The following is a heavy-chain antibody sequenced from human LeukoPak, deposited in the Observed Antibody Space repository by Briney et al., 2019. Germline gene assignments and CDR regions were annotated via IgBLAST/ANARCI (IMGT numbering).Heavy chain of an antibody. CDR1: GFTFSSYA. Sequence: GGSLRLSCAASGFTFSSYAMHWVRQAPGKGLEWVAVISYDGSNKYYADSVKGRFTISRDNSKNTLYLQMNSLRAEDTAVYYCARGMGSSWYLYYYYRDVWGKGPTVTVSS. CDR3: ARGMGSSWYLYYYYRDV. CDR2: ISYDGSNK. D-gene: IGHD6-13*01. V-gene: IGHV3-30*04. J-gene: IGHJ6*03.